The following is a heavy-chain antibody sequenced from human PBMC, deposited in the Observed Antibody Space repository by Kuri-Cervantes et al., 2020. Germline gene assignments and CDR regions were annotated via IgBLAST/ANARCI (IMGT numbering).Heavy chain of an antibody. V-gene: IGHV3-30*19. J-gene: IGHJ6*02. CDR2: ISYDGSNK. Sequence: GESLKISCAASGFTFSSYGMHLVRQAPGKGLEWVAVISYDGSNKYYPDTVKGRFTISRDKSKNTQYLQMNSLRAEGTAVYYCAREGVATGWGMDVWGQGTTVTVSS. D-gene: IGHD5-12*01. CDR1: GFTFSSYG. CDR3: AREGVATGWGMDV.